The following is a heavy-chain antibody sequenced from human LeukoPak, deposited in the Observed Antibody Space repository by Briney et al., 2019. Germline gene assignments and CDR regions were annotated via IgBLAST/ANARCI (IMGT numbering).Heavy chain of an antibody. D-gene: IGHD2-2*01. CDR3: ARGGWGYCSSTSCYAGPRY. Sequence: ASVKVSCKASGGTFSSYAISWVRQAPGQGLEWMGWINPNSGGTNYAQKFQGRVTMTRDTSISTAYMELSRLRSDDTAVYYCARGGWGYCSSTSCYAGPRYWGQGTLVTVSS. V-gene: IGHV1-2*02. CDR2: INPNSGGT. J-gene: IGHJ4*02. CDR1: GGTFSSYA.